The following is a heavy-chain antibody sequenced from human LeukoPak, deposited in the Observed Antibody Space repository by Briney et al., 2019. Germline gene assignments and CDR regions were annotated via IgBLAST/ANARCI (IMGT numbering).Heavy chain of an antibody. J-gene: IGHJ4*02. Sequence: GGSLRLSCAASGFSFNDSYMTWIRQAPGKGLEWVAYISGSSSSMYYADSVKGRFTISRDNARNSLYLNMSSLRADDTAVYYCARGKRRFNFWGQGTLVTVSS. V-gene: IGHV3-11*01. CDR2: ISGSSSSM. CDR3: ARGKRRFNF. CDR1: GFSFNDSY.